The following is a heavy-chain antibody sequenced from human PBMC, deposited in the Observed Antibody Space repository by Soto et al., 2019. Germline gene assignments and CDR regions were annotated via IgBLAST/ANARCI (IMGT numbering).Heavy chain of an antibody. CDR1: GFTFSSYA. CDR3: AREWKPRVTTPLALGY. J-gene: IGHJ4*02. D-gene: IGHD4-17*01. V-gene: IGHV3-30-3*01. CDR2: ISYDGSNK. Sequence: QVQLVESGGGVVQPGRSLRLSCAASGFTFSSYAMHWVRQAPGKGLEWVAVISYDGSNKYYADSVKGRFTISRDNPKNTLYLQMNSLRAEDTAVYYCAREWKPRVTTPLALGYWGQGTLVTVSS.